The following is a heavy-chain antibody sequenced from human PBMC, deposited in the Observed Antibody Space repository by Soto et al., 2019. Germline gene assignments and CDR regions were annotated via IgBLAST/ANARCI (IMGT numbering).Heavy chain of an antibody. V-gene: IGHV1-69*04. J-gene: IGHJ5*02. CDR2: IIPILGIA. Sequence: GASVKVSCKASGGTFSSYTISWVRQAPGQGLEWMGRIIPILGIANYAQKFQGRVTITADKSTSTAYMELSSLRSEDTAVYYCARDRSELEVWFDPWGQGTLVTVSS. CDR1: GGTFSSYT. D-gene: IGHD6-6*01. CDR3: ARDRSELEVWFDP.